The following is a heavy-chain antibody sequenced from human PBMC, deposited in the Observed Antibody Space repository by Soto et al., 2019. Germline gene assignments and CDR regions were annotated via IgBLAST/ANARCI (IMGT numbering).Heavy chain of an antibody. CDR2: INHSGST. D-gene: IGHD6-13*01. V-gene: IGHV4-34*01. CDR3: ARGYSVGQLAREGWFDP. Sequence: SETLSLTCAVYGGSFIGYYWSWIRQPPGKGLEWIGEINHSGSTNYNPSLKSRVTISVDTSKNQFSLKLSSVTAADTAVYYCARGYSVGQLAREGWFDPWGQGTLVIVSS. J-gene: IGHJ5*02. CDR1: GGSFIGYY.